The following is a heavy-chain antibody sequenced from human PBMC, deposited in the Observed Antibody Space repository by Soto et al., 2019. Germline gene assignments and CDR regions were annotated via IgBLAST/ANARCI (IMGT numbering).Heavy chain of an antibody. D-gene: IGHD1-1*01. CDR1: GDSFSRFA. V-gene: IGHV1-69*13. CDR3: ARDRANSPDYFDS. CDR2: IIPVTGTA. Sequence: SVKVSCKSYGDSFSRFAVSWVRRAPGEGLEWMGGIIPVTGTANYIDKFRGRLTITADESSSTVYMELTSVNAADTALYYCARDRANSPDYFDSWGQGTLVTVSS. J-gene: IGHJ4*02.